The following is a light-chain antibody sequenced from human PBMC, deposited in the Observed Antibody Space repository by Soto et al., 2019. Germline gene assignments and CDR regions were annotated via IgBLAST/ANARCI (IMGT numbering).Light chain of an antibody. CDR1: QSVSTN. V-gene: IGKV3-15*01. CDR2: GAS. Sequence: DIVLTQSPATLSLSPGERATLSCRASQSVSTNLAWYQQKPGQAPRLLIYGASTRATGIPARFSGSGSGTEFTLTISSLQSEDFAVYYCQQFHNWPPITFGQGTRLEIK. J-gene: IGKJ5*01. CDR3: QQFHNWPPIT.